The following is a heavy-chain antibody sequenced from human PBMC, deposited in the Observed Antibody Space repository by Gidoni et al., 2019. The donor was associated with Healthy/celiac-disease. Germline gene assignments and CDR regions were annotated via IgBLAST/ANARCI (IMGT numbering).Heavy chain of an antibody. CDR3: AREGARHIVVVTAPGAFDI. Sequence: QVQLQESGPGLVKPSQTLSLTCTVSGGSISSGDYYWSWIRQPPGKGLEWIGYIYYSGSTYYNPSLKSRVTISVDTSKNQFSLKLSSVTAADTAVYYCAREGARHIVVVTAPGAFDIWGQGTMVTVSS. CDR1: GGSISSGDYY. V-gene: IGHV4-30-4*01. D-gene: IGHD2-21*02. J-gene: IGHJ3*02. CDR2: IYYSGST.